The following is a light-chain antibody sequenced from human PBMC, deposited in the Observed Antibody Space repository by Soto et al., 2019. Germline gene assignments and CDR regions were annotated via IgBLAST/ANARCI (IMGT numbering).Light chain of an antibody. CDR1: QSVSSN. J-gene: IGKJ4*01. CDR3: QQYNNWLPLT. Sequence: IMMTPSPTPPSVSSGGKATLPFRGSQSVSSNLAWYQQKPGQAPRLLIYGASTRATGIPARFSGSGSGTEFTLTISSLQSEDFAVYYCQQYNNWLPLTFGGGTKVDIK. V-gene: IGKV3-15*01. CDR2: GAS.